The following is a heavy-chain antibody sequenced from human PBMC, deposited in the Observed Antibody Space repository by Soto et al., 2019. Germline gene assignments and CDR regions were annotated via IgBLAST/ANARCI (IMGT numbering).Heavy chain of an antibody. CDR1: GYSFRSYD. Sequence: ASVKVSCKGSGYSFRSYDITWVRQAPGQGLEWMGWVHPETGSTGYAQRFQGRVSMTSDTSRNTTYMELSDLRVEDTADYYCARGRVLADWLGPLGPGTLVTVSS. V-gene: IGHV1-8*02. CDR2: VHPETGST. D-gene: IGHD3-16*01. J-gene: IGHJ5*01. CDR3: ARGRVLADWLGP.